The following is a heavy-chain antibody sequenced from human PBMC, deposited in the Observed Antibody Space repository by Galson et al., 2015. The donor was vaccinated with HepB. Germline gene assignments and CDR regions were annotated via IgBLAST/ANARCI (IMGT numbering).Heavy chain of an antibody. Sequence: SLRLSCAASGFTFSSYAMSWVHQAPGKGLEWVSAISGSGGSTYYADSVKGRFTISRDNSKNTLYLQMNSLRAEDTAVYYCASWGIVVGTNYYGMDVWGQGTTVTVSS. V-gene: IGHV3-23*01. J-gene: IGHJ6*02. CDR2: ISGSGGST. D-gene: IGHD2-2*01. CDR3: ASWGIVVGTNYYGMDV. CDR1: GFTFSSYA.